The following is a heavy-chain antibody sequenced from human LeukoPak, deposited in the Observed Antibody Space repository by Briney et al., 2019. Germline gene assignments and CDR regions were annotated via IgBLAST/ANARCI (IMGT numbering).Heavy chain of an antibody. CDR2: IYHSGST. CDR1: GGSISSGGYY. V-gene: IGHV4-30-2*01. D-gene: IGHD2-2*01. Sequence: SQTLSLTCTVSGGSISSGGYYWSWIRQPPGKGLEWIGYIYHSGSTYYNPSLKSRVTISVDRSKNQFSLKLSSVTAADTAVYYCARDRLPGSTTWGQGTMVTVSS. CDR3: ARDRLPGSTT. J-gene: IGHJ3*01.